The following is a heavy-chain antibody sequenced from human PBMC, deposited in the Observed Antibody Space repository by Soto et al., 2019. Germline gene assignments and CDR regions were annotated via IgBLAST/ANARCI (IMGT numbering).Heavy chain of an antibody. Sequence: GGPLRLSCAASGFTFSSYAMSWVRLAPGKGLEWVSAISGSGNSPYYADSVKGRYTFSRDNSKNTVYLQMSSLKAEDTALYYCAKHFDRTGWSESDYWRQGTLVSASS. CDR2: ISGSGNSP. D-gene: IGHD6-19*01. CDR1: GFTFSSYA. CDR3: AKHFDRTGWSESDY. V-gene: IGHV3-23*01. J-gene: IGHJ4*02.